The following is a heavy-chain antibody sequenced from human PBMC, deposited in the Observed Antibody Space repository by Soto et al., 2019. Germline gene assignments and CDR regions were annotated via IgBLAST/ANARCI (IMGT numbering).Heavy chain of an antibody. D-gene: IGHD2-15*01. J-gene: IGHJ6*03. CDR1: GGSFSGYY. CDR2: INHSGST. CDR3: ARGGRYCSGGSCYMHYYYYMDV. Sequence: SETLSLTCAVYGGSFSGYYWSWIRQPPGKGLEWIGEINHSGSTNYNPSLKSRVTISVDTSKNQFSLKLSSVTAADTAVYYCARGGRYCSGGSCYMHYYYYMDVWGKGTTVTVSS. V-gene: IGHV4-34*01.